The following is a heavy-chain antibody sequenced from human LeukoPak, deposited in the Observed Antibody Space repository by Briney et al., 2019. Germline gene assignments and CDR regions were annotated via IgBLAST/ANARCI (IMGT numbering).Heavy chain of an antibody. CDR2: INPNSGGT. V-gene: IGHV1-2*02. J-gene: IGHJ4*02. CDR1: GYTFTGYY. CDR3: AREIGPRQLHLWGSAFDY. D-gene: IGHD5-18*01. Sequence: ASVKVSCKASGYTFTGYYMPWVRQAPGQGLEWMGWINPNSGGTNYAQKFQGRVTMTRDTSTSTVYMELSSLRSEDTAVYYCAREIGPRQLHLWGSAFDYWGQGTLVTVSS.